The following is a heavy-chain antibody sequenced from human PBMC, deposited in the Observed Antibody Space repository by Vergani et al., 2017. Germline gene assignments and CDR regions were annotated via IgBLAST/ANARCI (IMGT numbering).Heavy chain of an antibody. D-gene: IGHD4-11*01. CDR1: GFTVSSNY. V-gene: IGHV3-53*01. CDR3: ARVNTETNGHLYYYYYMDV. Sequence: EVQLVESGGGLVQPGGSLRLSCAASGFTVSSNYMSWVRQAPGKGLEWVGDIDHTGRPDYNPSLKSRLTMSVDKSRNQFSLTLNSVTATDTAIYFCARVNTETNGHLYYYYYMDVWGQGTAVTVS. J-gene: IGHJ6*03. CDR2: IDHTGRP.